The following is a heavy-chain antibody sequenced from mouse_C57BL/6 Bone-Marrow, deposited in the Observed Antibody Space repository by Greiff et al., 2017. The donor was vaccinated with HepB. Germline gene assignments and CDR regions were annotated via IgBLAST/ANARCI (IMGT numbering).Heavy chain of an antibody. J-gene: IGHJ3*01. CDR2: ISYSGST. V-gene: IGHV3-1*01. D-gene: IGHD2-10*01. CDR1: GYSITSGYD. Sequence: VQLQQSGPGMVKPSQSLSLTCTVTGYSITSGYDWHCIRHFPGNKLEWMGYISYSGSTNYNPSLKSRISINHDTSKNHFFLKLNSVTTEDTATYYCARALLWRFAYWGQGTLVTVSA. CDR3: ARALLWRFAY.